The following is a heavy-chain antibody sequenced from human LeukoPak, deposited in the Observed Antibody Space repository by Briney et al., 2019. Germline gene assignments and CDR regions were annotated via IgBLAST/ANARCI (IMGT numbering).Heavy chain of an antibody. CDR2: IYSGGTT. Sequence: GGSLRLSCVVSGLTVNSNYMSWVRQAPAKGLEWVSVIYSGGTTNYADPVKGRFIVYRDNCKNTLYLQMNSLRVEDTAVYYCVSKVTTGDWGQGTLVTVSS. J-gene: IGHJ4*02. V-gene: IGHV3-66*01. CDR1: GLTVNSNY. D-gene: IGHD3-22*01. CDR3: VSKVTTGD.